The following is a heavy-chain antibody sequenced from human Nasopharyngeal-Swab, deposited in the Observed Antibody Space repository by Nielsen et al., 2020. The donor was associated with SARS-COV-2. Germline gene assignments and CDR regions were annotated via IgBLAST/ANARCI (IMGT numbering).Heavy chain of an antibody. D-gene: IGHD1-7*01. CDR2: ISGSGGST. J-gene: IGHJ4*02. CDR3: AKVVSELRYYFDY. V-gene: IGHV3-23*01. CDR1: GFTFSSYG. Sequence: GESLKISCAASGFTFSSYGMHWVRQAPGKGLEWVSAISGSGGSTYYADSVKGRFTISRDNSKNTLYLQMNSLRAEDTAVYYCAKVVSELRYYFDYWGQGTLVTVSS.